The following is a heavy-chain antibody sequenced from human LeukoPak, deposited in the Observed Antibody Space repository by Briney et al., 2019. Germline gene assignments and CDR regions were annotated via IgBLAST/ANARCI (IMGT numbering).Heavy chain of an antibody. D-gene: IGHD3-10*01. CDR1: NGSFNEYY. CDR2: INHSGST. CDR3: AREYGSGSYRGYYFDY. V-gene: IGHV4-34*01. Sequence: SETLSLTCAVYNGSFNEYYWSWIRQSPGKGLEWIGEINHSGSTNYNPSLKSRVTISVDTSKNQFSLKLSSVTAADTAVYYCAREYGSGSYRGYYFDYWGQGTLVTVSS. J-gene: IGHJ4*02.